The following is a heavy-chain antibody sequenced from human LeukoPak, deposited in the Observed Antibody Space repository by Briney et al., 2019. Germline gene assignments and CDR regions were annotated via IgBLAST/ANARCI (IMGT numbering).Heavy chain of an antibody. J-gene: IGHJ6*02. CDR3: AREGKVVVAATTTLNYYYGMDV. CDR1: GGTFSSYA. V-gene: IGHV1-69*13. CDR2: IIPIFGTA. Sequence: SVKVSCKASGGTFSSYAISWVRQAPGQGLEWMGGIIPIFGTANYAQKFQGRVTITADESTSTAYMELSSLRSEDTAVYYCAREGKVVVAATTTLNYYYGMDVWGQGTTVTVSS. D-gene: IGHD2-15*01.